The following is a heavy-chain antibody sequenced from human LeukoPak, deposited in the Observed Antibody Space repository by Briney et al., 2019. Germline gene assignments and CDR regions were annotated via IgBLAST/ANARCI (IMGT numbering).Heavy chain of an antibody. J-gene: IGHJ3*02. CDR2: ISGSGGST. D-gene: IGHD1-26*01. CDR3: AREMYSGMYNDAFDI. CDR1: GFTFSSYA. V-gene: IGHV3-23*01. Sequence: GGSLRLSCAASGFTFSSYAMSWVRQAPGKGLEWVSAISGSGGSTYYADSVKGRFTISRDNSKNTLYLQMNNLRAEDTAMYYCAREMYSGMYNDAFDIWGQGTKGTVSS.